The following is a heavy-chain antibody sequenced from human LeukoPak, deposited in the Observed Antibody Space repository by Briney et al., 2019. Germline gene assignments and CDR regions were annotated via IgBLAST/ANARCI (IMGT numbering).Heavy chain of an antibody. J-gene: IGHJ4*02. CDR3: ARDRRGYSAYDGEGFDY. V-gene: IGHV1-18*04. D-gene: IGHD5-12*01. CDR1: GFTFKNYG. CDR2: ISADNGNT. Sequence: ASVKVSCKASGFTFKNYGFSWVRQAPGQGLQWMGWISADNGNTKYAQNLQGRVIMTTDRSTGTAYVELTSLRSDDTAVYYCARDRRGYSAYDGEGFDYWGQGTPVTVSS.